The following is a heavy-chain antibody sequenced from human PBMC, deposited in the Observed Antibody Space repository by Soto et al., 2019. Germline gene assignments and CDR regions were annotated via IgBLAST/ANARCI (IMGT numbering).Heavy chain of an antibody. V-gene: IGHV3-48*02. CDR1: GFTFSSYS. J-gene: IGHJ5*02. D-gene: IGHD3-22*01. Sequence: EVQLVESGGGLVQPGGSLRLSCAASGFTFSSYSMNWVRQAPGKGLEWVSYISSSSSTIYYADSVKGRFTISRDNAKKSLYLQMNSLRDEETAVYYCAREPRYYYDSSGYLNWFDPWGQGTLVTVSS. CDR3: AREPRYYYDSSGYLNWFDP. CDR2: ISSSSSTI.